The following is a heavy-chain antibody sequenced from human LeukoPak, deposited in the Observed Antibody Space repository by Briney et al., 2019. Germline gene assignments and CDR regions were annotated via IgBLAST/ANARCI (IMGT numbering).Heavy chain of an antibody. D-gene: IGHD1-26*01. CDR1: GFTFSSYW. V-gene: IGHV3-7*03. Sequence: PGGSLRLSCAASGFTFSSYWMSWVRQAPGKGLGWVANIKQDGSEKYYVDSVKGRFTISRDNAKNALYLQMNSLRAEDTAVYYCARYSGSYEVNYYYYYGMDVWGQGTTVTVSS. J-gene: IGHJ6*02. CDR2: IKQDGSEK. CDR3: ARYSGSYEVNYYYYYGMDV.